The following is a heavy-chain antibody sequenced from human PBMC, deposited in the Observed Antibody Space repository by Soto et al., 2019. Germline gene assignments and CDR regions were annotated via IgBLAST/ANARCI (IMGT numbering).Heavy chain of an antibody. V-gene: IGHV3-23*01. Sequence: GGSLRLSCAASGFTFSSYAMSWVRQAPGKGLEWVSTISHGGGRRHYADSVEGRFTISRDNAKNTLYLQMNSLRAEDTTVYHSARGWGRASCPYYFDSWGRGTLVTVSS. CDR3: ARGWGRASCPYYFDS. CDR2: ISHGGGRR. J-gene: IGHJ4*02. D-gene: IGHD2-2*01. CDR1: GFTFSSYA.